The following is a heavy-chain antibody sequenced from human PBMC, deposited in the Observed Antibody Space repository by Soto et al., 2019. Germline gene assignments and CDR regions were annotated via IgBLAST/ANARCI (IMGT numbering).Heavy chain of an antibody. CDR1: LWPFSTFG. CDR3: ERNAKMDACHNYYYDF. CDR2: IIPFFGTA. D-gene: IGHD1-1*01. J-gene: IGHJ4*02. V-gene: IGHV1-69*01. Sequence: WVXVSFKSSLWPFSTFGSIGLRQAAGQGLDCMGRIIPFFGTADYSQKLEDSITINADEYTKTVYMELRSLKSDEKAIYYCERNAKMDACHNYYYDFWGQGALVTVSS.